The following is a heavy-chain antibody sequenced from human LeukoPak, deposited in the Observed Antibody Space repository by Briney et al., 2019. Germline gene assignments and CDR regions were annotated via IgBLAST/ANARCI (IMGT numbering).Heavy chain of an antibody. CDR3: ARLISSGWYVVEY. CDR1: GYSFTNYW. CDR2: IYPGDSGT. D-gene: IGHD6-19*01. Sequence: PGESLKISCKASGYSFTNYWIGWVRQMPGKGLEWMGIIYPGDSGTRYSPSFQGQATISVDKSISTAYLQWSSLKASATAMYYCARLISSGWYVVEYWGQGTLVTVSS. V-gene: IGHV5-51*01. J-gene: IGHJ4*02.